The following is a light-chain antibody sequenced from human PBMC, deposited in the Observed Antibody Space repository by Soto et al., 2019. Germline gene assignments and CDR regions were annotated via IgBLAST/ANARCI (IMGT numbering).Light chain of an antibody. V-gene: IGKV1-5*01. CDR1: EFISSW. CDR3: QQYNSFSCT. CDR2: DTS. J-gene: IGKJ1*01. Sequence: DIQMTHSPSTLSASVGDRVTITCRASEFISSWLAWYQQKPGKAPKLLIYDTSTLASGVPSRFSGSGSGTDFTLPISSLQPDDFAAYYCQQYNSFSCTFGPGTRVEIK.